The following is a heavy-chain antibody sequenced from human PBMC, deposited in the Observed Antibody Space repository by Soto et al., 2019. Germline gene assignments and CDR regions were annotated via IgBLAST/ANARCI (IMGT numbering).Heavy chain of an antibody. Sequence: QVQLVQSGAEVKKPGASVKVSCKASGYTFTSYDINWVRQATGQGLEWMGWMNPNSGNTGYAQKFQDRVTMTRNTSISTAYMELSSLRSEDPAVYYCARVPLHSLNFDCWGQGTLFTVSS. CDR1: GYTFTSYD. CDR2: MNPNSGNT. D-gene: IGHD1-26*01. J-gene: IGHJ4*02. CDR3: ARVPLHSLNFDC. V-gene: IGHV1-8*01.